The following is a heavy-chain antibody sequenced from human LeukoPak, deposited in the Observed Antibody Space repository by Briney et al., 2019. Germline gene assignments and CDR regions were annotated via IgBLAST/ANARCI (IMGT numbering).Heavy chain of an antibody. CDR3: AREEYYYGSGNWFDP. V-gene: IGHV1-18*01. J-gene: IGHJ5*02. CDR2: ISAYNGNT. Sequence: ASVKVSCKASGYTFTSYGISWVRQAPGQGLEWMGWISAYNGNTNYAQKLQGRVTMTTDTSTSTAYMELRSLRSDDTAVYYCAREEYYYGSGNWFDPWGQGTLVTVPS. CDR1: GYTFTSYG. D-gene: IGHD3-10*01.